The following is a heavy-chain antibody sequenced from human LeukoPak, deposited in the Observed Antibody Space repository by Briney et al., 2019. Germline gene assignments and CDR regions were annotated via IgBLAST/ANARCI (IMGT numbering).Heavy chain of an antibody. CDR1: GYSISNGYY. CDR2: IYHSGRT. J-gene: IGHJ4*02. Sequence: SETLSLTCTVSGYSISNGYYWGWMRQPPGQGLEWIGSIYHSGRTHYNPSLKSRVIISVDTSKNQFSLKLSSVTAADTAVYYCVLTGYSTDNYYFDYWGQGTLVTVSS. CDR3: VLTGYSTDNYYFDY. D-gene: IGHD3/OR15-3a*01. V-gene: IGHV4-38-2*02.